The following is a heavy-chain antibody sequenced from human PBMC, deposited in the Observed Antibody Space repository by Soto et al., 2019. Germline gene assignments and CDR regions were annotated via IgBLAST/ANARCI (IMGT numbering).Heavy chain of an antibody. Sequence: QVQLQESGPGLVKPSQTLSLTCTVSGGSISSGGYYWSWIRQHPGKGLEWIGYIYYSGSTYYNPSLNRRVTISVDTSKNQFSLKLSSVTAADTAVYYCARAWDLAGGRMYWFDPWGQGTLVTVSS. J-gene: IGHJ5*02. CDR3: ARAWDLAGGRMYWFDP. CDR2: IYYSGST. CDR1: GGSISSGGYY. V-gene: IGHV4-31*03. D-gene: IGHD3-16*01.